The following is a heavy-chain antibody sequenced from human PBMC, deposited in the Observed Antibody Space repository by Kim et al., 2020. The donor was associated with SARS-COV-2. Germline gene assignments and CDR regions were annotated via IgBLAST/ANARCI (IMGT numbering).Heavy chain of an antibody. Sequence: GGSLRLSCKASGFSFSSYWMNWLRQAPGKGLEWVATINEDGSKRNYVDSVKGRFTISRDNAKTSLFLQMNSLRADDMAVYYCARNSDGAFYNWGQGTLV. V-gene: IGHV3-7*01. CDR3: ARNSDGAFYN. D-gene: IGHD2-15*01. J-gene: IGHJ4*02. CDR2: INEDGSKR. CDR1: GFSFSSYW.